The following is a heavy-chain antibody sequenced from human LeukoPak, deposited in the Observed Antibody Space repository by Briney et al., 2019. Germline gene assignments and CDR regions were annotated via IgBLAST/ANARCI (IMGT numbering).Heavy chain of an antibody. CDR3: AKDKFEWLQGIDY. V-gene: IGHV3-43*02. D-gene: IGHD5-12*01. Sequence: GGSLRLSCAASGFTFDDYAMHWVRQAQGKGLEWVSLISGNGASSYYADSVKGRFTISRDNSKNSLYLQMNSLRTEDTALYYCAKDKFEWLQGIDYWGQGTLVTVSS. CDR1: GFTFDDYA. CDR2: ISGNGASS. J-gene: IGHJ4*02.